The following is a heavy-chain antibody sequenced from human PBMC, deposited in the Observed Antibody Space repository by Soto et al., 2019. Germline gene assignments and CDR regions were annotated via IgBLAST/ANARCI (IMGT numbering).Heavy chain of an antibody. CDR1: GGTFSRYA. J-gene: IGHJ6*02. CDR3: ARDLEYYGSVSHYYYGMGG. Sequence: QVQLVQSGAEVKKPGSSVKVSCKASGGTFSRYAFSWVRQAPGQGLEWMGGIVPIYGTRGFAQKFQGRLTITADEPTRTAYMALSSVRSEDTAVYYWARDLEYYGSVSHYYYGMGGWCQGTTGTVSS. V-gene: IGHV1-69*01. D-gene: IGHD3-10*01. CDR2: IVPIYGTR.